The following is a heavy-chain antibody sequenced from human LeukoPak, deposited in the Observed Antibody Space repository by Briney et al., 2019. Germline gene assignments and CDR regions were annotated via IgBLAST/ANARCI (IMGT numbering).Heavy chain of an antibody. CDR2: IYYSGST. CDR1: GGSISSYY. CDR3: ARVPRYSGSYAPYFDY. V-gene: IGHV4-59*01. J-gene: IGHJ4*02. D-gene: IGHD1-26*01. Sequence: SETLSLTCTVSGGSISSYYWSWIRQPPGKGLEWIGYIYYSGSTNYNPSLKSRVTISVDTSKNQFSPKLSSVTAADTAVYYCARVPRYSGSYAPYFDYWGQGTLVTVSS.